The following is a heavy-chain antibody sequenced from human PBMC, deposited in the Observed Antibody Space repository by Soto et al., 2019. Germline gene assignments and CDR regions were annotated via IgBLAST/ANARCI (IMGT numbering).Heavy chain of an antibody. V-gene: IGHV3-7*01. Sequence: PGGSLRLSCAASGFTFSNHWMTWVRQAPGKGLEWVASVNQDGSEKYSVDSAKGRFTISRDNSKNTLYLQMNSLRAEDTAVYYCAKTRIVVPAAPYYYYGMDVWGQGTTVTVSS. CDR2: VNQDGSEK. CDR3: AKTRIVVPAAPYYYYGMDV. D-gene: IGHD2-2*01. CDR1: GFTFSNHW. J-gene: IGHJ6*02.